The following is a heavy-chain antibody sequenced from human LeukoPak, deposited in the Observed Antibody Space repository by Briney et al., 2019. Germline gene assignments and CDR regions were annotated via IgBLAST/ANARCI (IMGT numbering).Heavy chain of an antibody. D-gene: IGHD2-8*01. Sequence: GGSLRLSCKASGFTFSRYGMHWVRQAPGKGLEWVAVISYDGRQNYYADSVKGRFTISRDNSKNTLYLQMNSLRDEDSAAYYCARVYLERLTAGYFDLWGQGTWVTVSP. CDR2: ISYDGRQN. V-gene: IGHV3-30*03. CDR3: ARVYLERLTAGYFDL. CDR1: GFTFSRYG. J-gene: IGHJ4*02.